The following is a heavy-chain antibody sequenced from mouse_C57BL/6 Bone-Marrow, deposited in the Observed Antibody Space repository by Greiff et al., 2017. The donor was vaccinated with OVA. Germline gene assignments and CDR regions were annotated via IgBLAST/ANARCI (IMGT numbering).Heavy chain of an antibody. J-gene: IGHJ3*01. Sequence: EVQLVESGGGLVKPGGSLKLSCAASGFTFSDYGMHWVRQAPEKGLEWVAYISSGSSTIYYADTVKGRFTISRDNAKNTLFLQMTSLRSEDTGMYYCARRGHYGSSYVGFAYWGQGTLVTVSA. CDR2: ISSGSSTI. CDR1: GFTFSDYG. D-gene: IGHD1-1*01. V-gene: IGHV5-17*01. CDR3: ARRGHYGSSYVGFAY.